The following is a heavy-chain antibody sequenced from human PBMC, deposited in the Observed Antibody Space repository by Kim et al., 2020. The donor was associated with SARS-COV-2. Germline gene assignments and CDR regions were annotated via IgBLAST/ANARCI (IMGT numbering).Heavy chain of an antibody. Sequence: GGSLRLSCAASGFTFSSYAMHWVRQAPGKGLEWVAFITSDGSNKYYADSVKGRFTISRDNSKNTLYLQMNSLRAEDTAVYYCARDLSVSVILTGLDYWG. J-gene: IGHJ4*01. V-gene: IGHV3-30*04. CDR2: ITSDGSNK. D-gene: IGHD3-9*01. CDR3: ARDLSVSVILTGLDY. CDR1: GFTFSSYA.